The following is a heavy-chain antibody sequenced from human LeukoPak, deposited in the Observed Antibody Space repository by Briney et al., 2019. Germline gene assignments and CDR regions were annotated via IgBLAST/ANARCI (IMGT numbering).Heavy chain of an antibody. CDR1: GFTFSSYA. D-gene: IGHD3-22*01. CDR3: ARGQPYYYDSSGYETFDI. J-gene: IGHJ3*02. CDR2: ISSNGGST. Sequence: GGSLRLSCAASGFTFSSYAMHWVRQAPGKGLEYVSAISSNGGSTYYANSVKGRFTISRDNSKNTLYLQMGSLRAEDMAVYYCARGQPYYYDSSGYETFDIWGQGTMVTVSS. V-gene: IGHV3-64*01.